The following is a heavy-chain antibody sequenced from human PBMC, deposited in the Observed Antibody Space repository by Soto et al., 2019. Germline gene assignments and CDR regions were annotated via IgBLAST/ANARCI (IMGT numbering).Heavy chain of an antibody. CDR3: ARRMRGASGNFDY. CDR2: INHSGST. D-gene: IGHD2-8*01. J-gene: IGHJ4*02. CDR1: GGSFSGYY. V-gene: IGHV4-34*01. Sequence: PSETLSLTCAVYGGSFSGYYWSWIRQPPGKGLEWIGEINHSGSTNYNPSLKGRVAISVDTSKNQFSLELSSVIAADTAVYFCARRMRGASGNFDYWGQGTLVTVSS.